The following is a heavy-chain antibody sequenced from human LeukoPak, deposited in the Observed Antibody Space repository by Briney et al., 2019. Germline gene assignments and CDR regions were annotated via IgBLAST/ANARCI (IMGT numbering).Heavy chain of an antibody. CDR2: ISSDGSDT. J-gene: IGHJ5*01. CDR3: ARHFDGKGSFDF. D-gene: IGHD4-23*01. V-gene: IGHV3-74*01. CDR1: GFNFASRW. Sequence: PGGSLRLSCAASGFNFASRWMHWVRQGPGKGLVWVSRISSDGSDTTYADSVKGRFTISRDNVKKIVYLQMRSLRVEDTAVYYCARHFDGKGSFDFWGQGTLVTVSS.